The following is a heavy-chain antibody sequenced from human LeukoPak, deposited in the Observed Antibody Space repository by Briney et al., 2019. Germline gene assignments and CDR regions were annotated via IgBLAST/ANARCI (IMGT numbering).Heavy chain of an antibody. V-gene: IGHV4-34*01. Sequence: SETLSLTCAVYGGSFSGYYWSWIRQPPGKGLEWIGEINHSGSTNYNPSPKSRVTISVDTSKNQFSLKLSSVTAADTAVYYCARVCGGSCYYAFDIWGQGTMVTVSS. D-gene: IGHD2-15*01. CDR2: INHSGST. CDR3: ARVCGGSCYYAFDI. J-gene: IGHJ3*02. CDR1: GGSFSGYY.